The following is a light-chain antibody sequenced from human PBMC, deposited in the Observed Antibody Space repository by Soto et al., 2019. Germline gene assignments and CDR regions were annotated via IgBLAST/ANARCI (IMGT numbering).Light chain of an antibody. V-gene: IGKV3-15*01. J-gene: IGKJ2*01. Sequence: EIVLTQSPVTLSVSPGERATLSCRASQSVNSDLAWYQHKPGQSPRLLIYAASSRATGVPARFSGSGSGTEFTLPISGLQSEDFAIYYYQQYNDWRHYTFGQGTRLEV. CDR3: QQYNDWRHYT. CDR2: AAS. CDR1: QSVNSD.